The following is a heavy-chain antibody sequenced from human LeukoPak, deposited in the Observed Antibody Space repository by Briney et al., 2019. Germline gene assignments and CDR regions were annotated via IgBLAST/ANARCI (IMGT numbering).Heavy chain of an antibody. CDR1: GGSISSYY. V-gene: IGHV4-59*01. CDR3: AVSSWYNWFDP. Sequence: SETLSLTCTVSGGSISSYYWSWIRQPPRKGLEWSGYIYYSGSTNYNPSLKSRVTISVDTSKNQFSLKLSSVTAADTAVYYCAVSSWYNWFDPWGQGTLVTVSS. CDR2: IYYSGST. J-gene: IGHJ5*02. D-gene: IGHD6-13*01.